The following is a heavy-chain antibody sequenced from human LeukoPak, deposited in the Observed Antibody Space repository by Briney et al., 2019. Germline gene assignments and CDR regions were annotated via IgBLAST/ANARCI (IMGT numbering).Heavy chain of an antibody. V-gene: IGHV1-46*01. J-gene: IGHJ4*02. CDR2: INPSSGST. Sequence: ASVKVSCKASGYTFTSYYIHWVRQAPGQGLEWMGIINPSSGSTSYAQKFQGRVTMTRDTSTSTVYMELSRLRSDDTAVYYCARESEAAGDYWGQGTLVTVSS. D-gene: IGHD6-25*01. CDR3: ARESEAAGDY. CDR1: GYTFTSYY.